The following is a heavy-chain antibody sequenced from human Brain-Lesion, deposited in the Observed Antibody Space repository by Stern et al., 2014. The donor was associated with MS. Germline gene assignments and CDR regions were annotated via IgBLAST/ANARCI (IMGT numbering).Heavy chain of an antibody. CDR3: ARGHWELLGNNYFDS. J-gene: IGHJ4*02. V-gene: IGHV4-61*02. CDR1: GASISSGTSY. D-gene: IGHD1-26*01. Sequence: QLQLQESGPGLVKPSQTLSLTCTVSGASISSGTSYWSWIRQPAGGGLEWIGRLHASGATYYNPSLKSRVPISGDTSKNQFSLNLNSVTAADTAVYYCARGHWELLGNNYFDSWGQGTLVTDSS. CDR2: LHASGAT.